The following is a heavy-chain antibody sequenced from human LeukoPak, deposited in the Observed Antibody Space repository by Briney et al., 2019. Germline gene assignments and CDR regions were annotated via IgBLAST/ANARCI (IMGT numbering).Heavy chain of an antibody. CDR2: TWYDGSNK. CDR3: ARDRGLYSGYDLSYFDY. J-gene: IGHJ4*02. V-gene: IGHV3-33*01. D-gene: IGHD5-12*01. CDR1: GFTFSSYG. Sequence: PGGSLRLSCAASGFTFSSYGMHWVRQAPGKGLEWVAVTWYDGSNKYYADSVKGRFTISRDNSKNTLYLQMTSLRAEDTAVYYCARDRGLYSGYDLSYFDYWGQGTLVTVSS.